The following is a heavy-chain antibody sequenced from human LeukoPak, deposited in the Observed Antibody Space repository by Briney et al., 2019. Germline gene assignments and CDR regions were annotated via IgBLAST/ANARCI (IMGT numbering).Heavy chain of an antibody. V-gene: IGHV3-7*01. Sequence: PGGSLRLSCAASGFTFSSSWMSWVRQAPGKGLEWVANIKEDGSGKYYVDSVKGRFTISRDNAKNSLYLQMNSLRAEDTAVYYCARDLGVVLPAASRPSDYWGQGTLVTVSS. CDR3: ARDLGVVLPAASRPSDY. J-gene: IGHJ4*02. CDR2: IKEDGSGK. CDR1: GFTFSSSW. D-gene: IGHD2-2*01.